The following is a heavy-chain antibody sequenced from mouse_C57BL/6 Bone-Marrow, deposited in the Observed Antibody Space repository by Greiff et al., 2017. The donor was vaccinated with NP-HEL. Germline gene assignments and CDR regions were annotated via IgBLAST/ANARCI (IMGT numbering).Heavy chain of an antibody. Sequence: VQLQQSGAELVKPGASVKLSCKASGYTFTSYWMHWVKQRPGQGLEWIGMIHPNSGSTNYNEKFKSKATLTVDKSSSTAYMQLSSLTSEDSAVYYCARWGDSSGYVTYWGQGTLVTVSA. CDR3: ARWGDSSGYVTY. CDR1: GYTFTSYW. CDR2: IHPNSGST. J-gene: IGHJ3*01. V-gene: IGHV1-64*01. D-gene: IGHD3-2*02.